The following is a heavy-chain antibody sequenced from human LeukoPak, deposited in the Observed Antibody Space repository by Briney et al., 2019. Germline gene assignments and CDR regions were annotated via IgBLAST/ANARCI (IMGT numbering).Heavy chain of an antibody. D-gene: IGHD6-19*01. J-gene: IGHJ4*02. CDR1: GYTFTGYY. V-gene: IGHV1-46*01. Sequence: ASVRVSCKASGYTFTGYYMHWVRQAPGQGLEWMGVINPSGGNTIYAQKFQGRVTMTRDTSTSTVYMELSSLRSEDPAVYYCAGRGEAVAGSGPNDRFDHWGQGTLATVSS. CDR2: INPSGGNT. CDR3: AGRGEAVAGSGPNDRFDH.